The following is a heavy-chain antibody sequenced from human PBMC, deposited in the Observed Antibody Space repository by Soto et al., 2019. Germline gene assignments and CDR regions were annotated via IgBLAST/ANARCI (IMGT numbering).Heavy chain of an antibody. D-gene: IGHD1-26*01. V-gene: IGHV3-66*01. CDR3: ARDPGRSYGPD. CDR1: GFTVSSNY. Sequence: GGSLRLSCAASGFTVSSNYMSWVRQAPGKGLEWVSVIYSGGSTYYADSVKGRFTVSRDNSKNTLYLQMNSLRAEDTAVYYCARDPGRSYGPDWGQGTLVSVSS. J-gene: IGHJ4*02. CDR2: IYSGGST.